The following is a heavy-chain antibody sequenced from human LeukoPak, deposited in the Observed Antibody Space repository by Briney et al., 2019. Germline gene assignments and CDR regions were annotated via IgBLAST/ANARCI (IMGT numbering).Heavy chain of an antibody. J-gene: IGHJ4*02. Sequence: PGGSLRLSCAASGFIFRNHAMNWVRQAPGQGLECVSGVSASGGSTFNTDSVKGRFSISRDNSKNTLYLEMNSLRPEDTALYYCAKSLGNQGVIDCWGQGTLVTVSS. CDR3: AKSLGNQGVIDC. V-gene: IGHV3-23*01. CDR2: VSASGGST. D-gene: IGHD3-10*01. CDR1: GFIFRNHA.